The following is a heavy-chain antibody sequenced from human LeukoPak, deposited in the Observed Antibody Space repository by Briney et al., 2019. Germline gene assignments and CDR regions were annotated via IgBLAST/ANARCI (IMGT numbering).Heavy chain of an antibody. D-gene: IGHD2-8*01. CDR3: ARDPGGVVYFDY. Sequence: PGRSLRLSCAASGFTFSSYGMYWVRQAPGKGLEWVAVIWYDGSNKYYADSVKGRFTISRDNSKNTLYLQMNTLRAEDTAVYYCARDPGGVVYFDYWGQGTLVTVSS. J-gene: IGHJ4*02. CDR2: IWYDGSNK. V-gene: IGHV3-33*07. CDR1: GFTFSSYG.